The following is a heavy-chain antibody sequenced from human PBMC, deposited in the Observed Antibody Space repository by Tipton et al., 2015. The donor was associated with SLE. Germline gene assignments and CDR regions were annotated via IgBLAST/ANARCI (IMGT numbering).Heavy chain of an antibody. CDR2: IYYSGST. D-gene: IGHD6-19*01. V-gene: IGHV4-59*08. J-gene: IGHJ3*02. CDR1: GGSISSYY. Sequence: LRLSCTVSGGSISSYYWSWIRQPPGKGLEWIGYIYYSGSTNDNPSLKSRVTISVDTSKNQFSLKLSSVTAADTAVYYCARHRPPDSSGRGAFDIWGQGTMVTVSS. CDR3: ARHRPPDSSGRGAFDI.